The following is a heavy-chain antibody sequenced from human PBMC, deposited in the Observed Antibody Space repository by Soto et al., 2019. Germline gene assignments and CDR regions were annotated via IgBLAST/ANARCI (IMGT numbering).Heavy chain of an antibody. D-gene: IGHD5-18*01. V-gene: IGHV3-48*02. CDR2: ISSSSSTI. Sequence: GALRLSCEGPGVTLSSYRMNSVRQAPGKGLEWVSFISSSSSTIYYADSVKGRFTISRDNAKNSLYLQMNSLRDEDTAVYYCARDRGYTYGFDFWGQGALVTVSS. CDR3: ARDRGYTYGFDF. CDR1: GVTLSSYR. J-gene: IGHJ4*02.